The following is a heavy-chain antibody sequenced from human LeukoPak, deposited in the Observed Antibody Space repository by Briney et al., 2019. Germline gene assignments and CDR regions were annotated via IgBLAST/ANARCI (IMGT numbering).Heavy chain of an antibody. CDR1: GGSISSYY. CDR2: IYYSGST. CDR3: ASGSSSWTYYFDY. V-gene: IGHV4-59*01. J-gene: IGHJ4*02. Sequence: SETLSLTCTVSGGSISSYYWSWIRQPPGKGLEWIGYIYYSGSTNYNPSLKSRVTISVDTSKNQFSLKLSSVTAADTAVYYCASGSSSWTYYFDYWGQGTLVTVSS. D-gene: IGHD6-13*01.